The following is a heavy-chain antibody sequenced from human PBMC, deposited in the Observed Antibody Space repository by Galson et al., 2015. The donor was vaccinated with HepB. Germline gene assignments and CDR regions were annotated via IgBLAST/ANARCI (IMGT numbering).Heavy chain of an antibody. Sequence: SLRLSCAASGFTFSSYWMSWVRQAPGKGLEWVANIKQDGSEKYYVDSVKGRFTISRDNAKNSLYLQMNSLRAEDTAVYYCARDVAGLFDSSSWYIDYWGQGTLVTVSS. CDR1: GFTFSSYW. J-gene: IGHJ4*02. D-gene: IGHD6-13*01. CDR2: IKQDGSEK. CDR3: ARDVAGLFDSSSWYIDY. V-gene: IGHV3-7*03.